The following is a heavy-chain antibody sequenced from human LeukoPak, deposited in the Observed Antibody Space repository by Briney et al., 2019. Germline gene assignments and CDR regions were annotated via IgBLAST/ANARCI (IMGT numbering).Heavy chain of an antibody. Sequence: GGSLRLSCAASGFTFSDFYMSWVRQAPGKGLEWVANIEQDGSGEKYVDSVKGRFTISGDKAKNSVYLQMNSLRAEDTAVYYCAKLARSDDFDIWAKGQWSPSLQ. CDR2: IEQDGSGE. V-gene: IGHV3-7*01. J-gene: IGHJ3*02. CDR3: AKLARSDDFDI. CDR1: GFTFSDFY.